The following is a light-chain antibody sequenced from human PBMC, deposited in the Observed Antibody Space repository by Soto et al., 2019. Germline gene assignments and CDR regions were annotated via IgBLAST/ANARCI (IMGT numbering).Light chain of an antibody. CDR1: SSNIGAGYD. CDR3: QSYDSSLSGSYV. J-gene: IGLJ1*01. Sequence: QSVLTQPPSVSGAPGQRVTTSCTGRSSNIGAGYDVHWYQQLPGTAPKLLIYGNSNRPSGVPDRFSGSKSGTSASLAITGLQAEDEADYYCQSYDSSLSGSYVFGTGTKLTVL. CDR2: GNS. V-gene: IGLV1-40*01.